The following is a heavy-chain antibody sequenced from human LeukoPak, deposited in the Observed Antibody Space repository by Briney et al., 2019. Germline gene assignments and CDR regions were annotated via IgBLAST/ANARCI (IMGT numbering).Heavy chain of an antibody. V-gene: IGHV3-53*01. D-gene: IGHD2-15*01. CDR1: GFTVSSNY. CDR3: ARAPYCSGGSCYYFDY. CDR2: IYSGGST. Sequence: GGSLRLSCAASGFTVSSNYMSWVRQAPGKGLEWVSVIYSGGSTYHADSVKGRFTISRDNSKNTLYLQMNSLRAEDTAVYYCARAPYCSGGSCYYFDYWGQGTLVTVSS. J-gene: IGHJ4*02.